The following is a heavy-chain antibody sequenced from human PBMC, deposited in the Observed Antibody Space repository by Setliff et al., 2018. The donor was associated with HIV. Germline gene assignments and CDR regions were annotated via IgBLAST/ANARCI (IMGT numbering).Heavy chain of an antibody. CDR2: IYTSGTT. CDR1: GGSITGGSYY. Sequence: SETLSLTCTVSGGSITGGSYYWSWIRQPAGKGLEWIGRIYTSGTTSYNPSLKSRVSISVDTSKNQFSLNLSSVTAADTAVYYCARCSYDSSGYYYYYFDYWGQGTLVTVTS. J-gene: IGHJ4*02. D-gene: IGHD3-22*01. V-gene: IGHV4-61*02. CDR3: ARCSYDSSGYYYYYFDY.